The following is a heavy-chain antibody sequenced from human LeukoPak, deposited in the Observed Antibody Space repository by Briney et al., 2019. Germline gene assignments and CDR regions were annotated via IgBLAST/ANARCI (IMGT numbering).Heavy chain of an antibody. CDR2: VDPSDSYT. Sequence: PGESLKISCKGSGYSFTSYWISWVRQMPGKGLEWMGRVDPSDSYTNYSPSFQGHVSISADKSISTAYLQWSSLKASDTAMYYCARPRGYNYGTYFDYWGQGTLVTVSS. CDR3: ARPRGYNYGTYFDY. D-gene: IGHD5-18*01. CDR1: GYSFTSYW. V-gene: IGHV5-10-1*01. J-gene: IGHJ4*02.